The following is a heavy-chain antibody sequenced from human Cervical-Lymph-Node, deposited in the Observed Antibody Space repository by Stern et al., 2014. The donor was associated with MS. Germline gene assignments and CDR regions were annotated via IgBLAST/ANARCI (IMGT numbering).Heavy chain of an antibody. CDR3: ASPLTATSVPFGYYGMDV. V-gene: IGHV1-69*01. Sequence: VQLGESGAEVKKPGSSVKVSCKASGGTFSNYATSWVRQAPGQGLEWLGGSVPLFGKPNYAQKFQGRVTITADESTSTAYMDLSSLRSEDTAVYYCASPLTATSVPFGYYGMDVWGQGTTVTVS. CDR1: GGTFSNYA. D-gene: IGHD4-17*01. J-gene: IGHJ6*02. CDR2: SVPLFGKP.